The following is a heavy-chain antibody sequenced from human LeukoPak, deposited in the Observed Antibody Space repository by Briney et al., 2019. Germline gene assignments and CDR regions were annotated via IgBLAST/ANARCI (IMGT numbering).Heavy chain of an antibody. CDR1: GCTFTSYA. D-gene: IGHD3-10*01. V-gene: IGHV1-3*01. CDR2: INAGNGNT. CDR3: ARSRITMVRGVADNWFDP. J-gene: IGHJ5*02. Sequence: GASVKVSCKASGCTFTSYAMHWVRQAPGQRLEWMGWINAGNGNTKYSQKFQGRVTITRDTSASTAYMELSSLRSEDTAVYYCARSRITMVRGVADNWFDPWGQGTLVTVSS.